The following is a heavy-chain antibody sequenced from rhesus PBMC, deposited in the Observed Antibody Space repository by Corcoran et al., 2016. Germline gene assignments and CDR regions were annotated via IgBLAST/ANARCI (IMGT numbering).Heavy chain of an antibody. Sequence: QVQLQESGPGLVKPSETLSLTCAVSGYSISSGYGWSWIRQPPGKGLAWIGYIGGSSGSTNYNPSLKGQVTNSKDTSKNQCALKLSSVTAADTAVYYCAREGTGTAGTFDYWGQGVLVTVSS. J-gene: IGHJ4*01. D-gene: IGHD5-24*01. CDR2: IGGSSGST. V-gene: IGHV4-127*01. CDR3: AREGTGTAGTFDY. CDR1: GYSISSGYG.